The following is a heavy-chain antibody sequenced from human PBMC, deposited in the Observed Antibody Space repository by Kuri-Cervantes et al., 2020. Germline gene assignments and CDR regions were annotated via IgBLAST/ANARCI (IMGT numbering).Heavy chain of an antibody. CDR1: GFTFSSYS. J-gene: IGHJ3*02. Sequence: GGSLRLSCAASGFTFSSYSMNWVRQAPGKGLEWVSGVSWNGSRTHYADSVKGRFIISRDNSRNFLYQQMNSLRPEDMAVYYCAREGAAVPNPFTNDAFDIWGQGTMVTVSS. CDR3: AREGAAVPNPFTNDAFDI. D-gene: IGHD2-8*01. V-gene: IGHV3-19*01. CDR2: VSWNGSRT.